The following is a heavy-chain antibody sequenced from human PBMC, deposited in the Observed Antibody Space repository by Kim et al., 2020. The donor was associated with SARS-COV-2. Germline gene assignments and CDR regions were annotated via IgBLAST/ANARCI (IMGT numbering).Heavy chain of an antibody. Sequence: SVKVSCKASGGTFSSYAISWVRQAPGQGLEWMGRIIPILGIANYAQKFQGRVTITADKSTSTAYMELSSLRSEDTAVYYCARDQGGIHGGWYYYYYGMDVWGQGTTVTVSS. D-gene: IGHD6-19*01. CDR2: IIPILGIA. V-gene: IGHV1-69*04. CDR3: ARDQGGIHGGWYYYYYGMDV. CDR1: GGTFSSYA. J-gene: IGHJ6*02.